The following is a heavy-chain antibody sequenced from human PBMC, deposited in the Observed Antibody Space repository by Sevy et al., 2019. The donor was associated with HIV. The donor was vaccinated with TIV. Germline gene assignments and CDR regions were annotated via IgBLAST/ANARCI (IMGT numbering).Heavy chain of an antibody. D-gene: IGHD6-6*01. CDR1: GFTFSSYA. CDR2: ISSNGGST. J-gene: IGHJ5*02. V-gene: IGHV3-64D*06. CDR3: VKGSSSSFFDFWFDP. Sequence: GGSLRLSCSASGFTFSSYAMHWVRQAPGKGLEYVSAISSNGGSTYYADSVKGRFTISRDNSKNTLYLQMSSPRAEDTAVYYCVKGSSSSFFDFWFDPWGQGTLVTVSS.